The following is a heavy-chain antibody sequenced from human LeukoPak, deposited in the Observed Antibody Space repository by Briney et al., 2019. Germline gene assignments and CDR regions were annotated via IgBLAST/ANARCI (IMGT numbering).Heavy chain of an antibody. Sequence: GWSLRLSCAASGFTFSSYWMSWVRQAPGKGLEWVANIKQDGSEKYYVDSVKGRFTISRDNAKNSLYLQMNSLRAEDTAVYYCARDSGSSWYDRYYWGQGTLVTVSS. D-gene: IGHD6-13*01. CDR2: IKQDGSEK. CDR3: ARDSGSSWYDRYY. J-gene: IGHJ4*02. V-gene: IGHV3-7*01. CDR1: GFTFSSYW.